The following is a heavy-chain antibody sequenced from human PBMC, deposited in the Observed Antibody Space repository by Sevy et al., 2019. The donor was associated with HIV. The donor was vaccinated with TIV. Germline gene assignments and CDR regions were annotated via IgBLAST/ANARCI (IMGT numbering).Heavy chain of an antibody. J-gene: IGHJ4*02. V-gene: IGHV5-51*01. Sequence: GESLKISCKGSGYSFTSYWIGWVRQMPGKGLEWMGIIYPGDSDTRYSPSLQGQVTISADKSISTAYLQWSSLKASDTAMYYCARHVYCSGGSCYSDYWGQGTLVTVSS. CDR2: IYPGDSDT. D-gene: IGHD2-15*01. CDR1: GYSFTSYW. CDR3: ARHVYCSGGSCYSDY.